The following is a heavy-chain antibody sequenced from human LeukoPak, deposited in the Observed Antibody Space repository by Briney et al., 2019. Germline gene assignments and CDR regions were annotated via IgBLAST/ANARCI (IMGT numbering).Heavy chain of an antibody. J-gene: IGHJ6*02. CDR2: IIPIFGTA. D-gene: IGHD2-2*02. CDR1: GGTFSSYA. Sequence: SVKVSCKASGGTFSSYAISWVRQAPGQGLEWMGGIIPIFGTANYAQKFQGRVTITADESTSTAYMELSSLRSEDTAVYYCARGYLAIPSVFYYYYGMDVWGQGTTVTVSS. V-gene: IGHV1-69*13. CDR3: ARGYLAIPSVFYYYYGMDV.